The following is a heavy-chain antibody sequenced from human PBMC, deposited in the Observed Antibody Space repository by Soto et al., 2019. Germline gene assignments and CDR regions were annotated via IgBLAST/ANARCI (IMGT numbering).Heavy chain of an antibody. CDR1: GGSISSGDYY. CDR2: IYYSGST. V-gene: IGHV4-30-4*01. D-gene: IGHD5-18*01. Sequence: PSETLSLTCTVSGGSISSGDYYWSWIRQPPGKGLEWIGYIYYSGSTYYNPSLKSRVTISVDTSKNQFSLKLSSVTAADTAVYYCATDHPHSYGVYYFDYWGQGTPVTVSS. J-gene: IGHJ4*02. CDR3: ATDHPHSYGVYYFDY.